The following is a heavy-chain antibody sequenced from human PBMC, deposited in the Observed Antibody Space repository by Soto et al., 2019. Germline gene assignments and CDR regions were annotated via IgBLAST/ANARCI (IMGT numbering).Heavy chain of an antibody. CDR1: GGSIRSGGYS. D-gene: IGHD4-4*01. J-gene: IGHJ5*02. Sequence: QRQLQESGSGLVKPSQTLSLTCAFSGGSIRSGGYSWSWIRQPPGKGLEWIGYIYHSGSTYYNPSLKSRVTRSVDRPKNQFSRKLSSVTAADTAVYYCAGESRIYSKGYNWFEPWGQGTLVTVSS. CDR2: IYHSGST. V-gene: IGHV4-30-2*01. CDR3: AGESRIYSKGYNWFEP.